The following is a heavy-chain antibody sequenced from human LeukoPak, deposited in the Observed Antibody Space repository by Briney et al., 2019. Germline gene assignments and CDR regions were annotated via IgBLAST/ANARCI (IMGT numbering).Heavy chain of an antibody. CDR3: AKVITYDSSGYYRHPDY. Sequence: GGSPRLSCAASGFTFRSYGMHWVRQAPGKGLEWVAVISYDTNIKSYADSVKGRFTISRDNSKNTLYLQMNSLRAEDTAVYYCAKVITYDSSGYYRHPDYWGQGTLVTVSS. V-gene: IGHV3-30*18. CDR2: ISYDTNIK. CDR1: GFTFRSYG. J-gene: IGHJ4*02. D-gene: IGHD3-22*01.